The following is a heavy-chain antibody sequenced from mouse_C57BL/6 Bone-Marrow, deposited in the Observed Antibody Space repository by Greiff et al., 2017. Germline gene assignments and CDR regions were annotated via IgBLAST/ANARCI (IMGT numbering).Heavy chain of an antibody. Sequence: VQLQQSGPGLVKPCQSLSLTCSVTGYSITSGYYWNWIRQFPGNKLEWMGYISYDGSNNYNPSLKNRISITRDTSKNQFFLKLNSVTTEDTATYYCARRGYSNSFAYWGQGTLVTVSA. D-gene: IGHD2-5*01. CDR1: GYSITSGYY. V-gene: IGHV3-6*01. J-gene: IGHJ3*01. CDR3: ARRGYSNSFAY. CDR2: ISYDGSN.